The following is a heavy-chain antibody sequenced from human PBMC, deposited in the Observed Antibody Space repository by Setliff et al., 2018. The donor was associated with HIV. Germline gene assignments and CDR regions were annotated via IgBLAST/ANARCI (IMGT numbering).Heavy chain of an antibody. Sequence: ETLSLTCTVSGGSISTSRYYWGWIRQPPGKGLEWIGSINYRGNTYYNPSLTSRAAIFVDTSKNQISLKLSSVTAADTAVYYCASLNGSESPYIYYYYMDVWGKGTTVTVS. CDR2: INYRGNT. CDR3: ASLNGSESPYIYYYYMDV. D-gene: IGHD3-10*01. J-gene: IGHJ6*03. CDR1: GGSISTSRYY. V-gene: IGHV4-39*01.